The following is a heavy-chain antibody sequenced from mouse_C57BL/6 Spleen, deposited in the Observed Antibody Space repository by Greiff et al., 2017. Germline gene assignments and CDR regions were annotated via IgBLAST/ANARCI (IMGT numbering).Heavy chain of an antibody. D-gene: IGHD2-3*01. CDR3: AREGDGYYVDYAMDY. CDR1: GYTFTDYY. Sequence: VKLMESGAELVRPGASVKLSCKASGYTFTDYYINWVKQRPGQGLEWIARIYPGSGNTYYNEKFKGKATLTAEKSSSTAYMQLSSLTSEDSAVYFCAREGDGYYVDYAMDYWGQGTSVTVSS. CDR2: IYPGSGNT. J-gene: IGHJ4*01. V-gene: IGHV1-76*01.